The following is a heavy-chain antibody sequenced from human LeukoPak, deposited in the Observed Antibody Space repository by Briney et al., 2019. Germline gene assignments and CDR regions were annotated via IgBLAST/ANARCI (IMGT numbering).Heavy chain of an antibody. Sequence: AGGSLRLSCTASGFTFSDYYMSWIRQAPGKGLEWVSLISGDGGSTYYADSVKGRFTISRDNSKNSLYLQMNSLRTEDTALYYCAKERGIVVVTALDYWGQGTLVTVSS. CDR2: ISGDGGST. J-gene: IGHJ4*02. D-gene: IGHD2-21*02. CDR3: AKERGIVVVTALDY. V-gene: IGHV3-43*02. CDR1: GFTFSDYY.